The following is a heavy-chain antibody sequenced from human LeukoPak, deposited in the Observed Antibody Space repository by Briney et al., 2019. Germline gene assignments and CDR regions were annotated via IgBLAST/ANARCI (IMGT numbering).Heavy chain of an antibody. CDR1: GGTFSSHA. CDR2: IIPIFGTA. CDR3: ARSVRTYGSGSYYFDY. J-gene: IGHJ4*02. D-gene: IGHD3-10*01. Sequence: ASVKVSCKASGGTFSSHAISWVRQAPGQGLEWMGGIIPIFGTANYAQKFQGRVTITADESTSTAYMELSSLRSEDTAVYYCARSVRTYGSGSYYFDYWGQGTLVTVSS. V-gene: IGHV1-69*01.